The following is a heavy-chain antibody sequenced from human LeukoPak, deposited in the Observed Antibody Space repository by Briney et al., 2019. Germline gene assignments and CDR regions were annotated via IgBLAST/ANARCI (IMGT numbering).Heavy chain of an antibody. J-gene: IGHJ4*02. CDR2: IRKDGGDI. Sequence: GGSLRLSCVASGLSSGSYWMDCVRQAPGKGLEWVANIRKDGGDIHYVDSVKGRFTISRDNAKNSVYLQMHSLRAEDTAMYYCARDAFGDFSYWRQGILVTVSS. V-gene: IGHV3-7*01. CDR3: ARDAFGDFSY. D-gene: IGHD3-10*01. CDR1: GLSSGSYW.